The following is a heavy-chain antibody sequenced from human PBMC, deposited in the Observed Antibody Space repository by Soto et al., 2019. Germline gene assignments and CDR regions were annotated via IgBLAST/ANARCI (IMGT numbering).Heavy chain of an antibody. J-gene: IGHJ4*02. V-gene: IGHV3-23*01. Sequence: EVQLLESGGGLVQPGGSLRLSCAASGFTFNNYAMSWVRQAPGKGLEWVSAISGGGDTTSYADSVKGRFTVSRDGSKNTLYLQMNSRRAEDKAVYYCAKGRGGSGSLTPRVDFWGQGTLVTVSS. CDR1: GFTFNNYA. CDR2: ISGGGDTT. CDR3: AKGRGGSGSLTPRVDF. D-gene: IGHD3-10*01.